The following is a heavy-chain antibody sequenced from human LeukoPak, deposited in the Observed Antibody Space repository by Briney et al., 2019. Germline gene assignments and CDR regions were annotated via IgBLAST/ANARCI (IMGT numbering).Heavy chain of an antibody. CDR2: TYYSGST. CDR1: GGSISGYY. V-gene: IGHV4-59*01. Sequence: SETLSFTCTVSGGSISGYYWSWLRQPPGKGLEWIGYTYYSGSTNYNPSLKSRVTISVDTSKNQFSLKLSSVTAADTAVYYCARDPHPPGIAVAGVYYYYGMDVWGQGTTVTVSS. CDR3: ARDPHPPGIAVAGVYYYYGMDV. J-gene: IGHJ6*02. D-gene: IGHD6-19*01.